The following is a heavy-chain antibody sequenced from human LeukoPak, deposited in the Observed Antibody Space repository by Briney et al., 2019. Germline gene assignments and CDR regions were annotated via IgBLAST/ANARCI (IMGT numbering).Heavy chain of an antibody. J-gene: IGHJ4*02. Sequence: GGSLRLSCAASGFTFSSYGMHWVRQAPGKGLEWVAVIWYDGSNKYYAVSVKGRFTISRDNSKNTLYPQMNSLRAEDTAVYYCAREADGDILTGYMTYYFDYWGQGTLVTVSS. D-gene: IGHD3-9*01. CDR3: AREADGDILTGYMTYYFDY. V-gene: IGHV3-33*01. CDR2: IWYDGSNK. CDR1: GFTFSSYG.